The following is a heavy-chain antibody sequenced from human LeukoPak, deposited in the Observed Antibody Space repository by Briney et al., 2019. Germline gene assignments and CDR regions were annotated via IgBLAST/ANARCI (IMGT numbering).Heavy chain of an antibody. J-gene: IGHJ6*04. D-gene: IGHD6-13*01. CDR2: INHSGST. Sequence: SETLSLTCAVYAGSFSGYYWSWIRQPPGQGREWIGEINHSGSTNYNPSLKSRVTISVDTSKNQFSLKLSSVTAADTAVYYCARGYSSSWYYYYGMDVWGKGTTVTVSS. CDR1: AGSFSGYY. V-gene: IGHV4-34*01. CDR3: ARGYSSSWYYYYGMDV.